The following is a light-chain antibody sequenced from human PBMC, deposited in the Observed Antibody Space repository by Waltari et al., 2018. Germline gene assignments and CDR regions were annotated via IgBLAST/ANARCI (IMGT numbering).Light chain of an antibody. Sequence: IVLTQTPLSLPVTPGEPASISCRSSQSLLHSDDGNTYLDWYLQKPGQAPRLIIHGAFTRATGIPARFSGSGSGTEFSLTISSLQSEDFAIYYCQQYYDWPPWTFGQGTKVEL. CDR1: QSLLHSDDGNTY. CDR3: QQYYDWPPWT. J-gene: IGKJ1*01. V-gene: IGKV2-40*01. CDR2: GAF.